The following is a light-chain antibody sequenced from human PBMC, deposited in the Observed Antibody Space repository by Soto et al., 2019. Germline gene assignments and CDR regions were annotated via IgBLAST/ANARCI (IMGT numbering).Light chain of an antibody. Sequence: QSALTQPPSVSGSPGQSVTISCTGTSSDVGSYNRVSWYQQPPGTAPKLKIYEVSNRPSGVPDRFSGSKSGNTASLTISGLQAEDEADYYCSSYTSSSTLDVVFGGGTKLTVL. CDR1: SSDVGSYNR. CDR2: EVS. V-gene: IGLV2-18*02. CDR3: SSYTSSSTLDVV. J-gene: IGLJ2*01.